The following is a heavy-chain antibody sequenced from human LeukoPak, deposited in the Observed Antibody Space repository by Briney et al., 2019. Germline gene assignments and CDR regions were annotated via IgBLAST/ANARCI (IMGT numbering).Heavy chain of an antibody. D-gene: IGHD3-10*01. CDR2: INHSGST. CDR1: GGSFSGYY. V-gene: IGHV4-34*01. Sequence: SETLSLTCAVYGGSFSGYYWSWIRQPPGKGLEWIGEINHSGSTNYNPSLKSRVTISVDTSKNQFSLKLSSVTAADTAVYYCARRRMVRGVIRYYYYMDVWGKGTTVTISS. CDR3: ARRRMVRGVIRYYYYMDV. J-gene: IGHJ6*03.